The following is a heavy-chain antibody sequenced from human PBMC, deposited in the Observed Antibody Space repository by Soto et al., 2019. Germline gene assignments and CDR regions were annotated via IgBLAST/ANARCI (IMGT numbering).Heavy chain of an antibody. Sequence: GASVKVSCKASGYTFTSYDINWVRQATGQGLEWMGWMNPNSGNTGYAQKFQGRVTMTRNTSISTAYMELSSLRSEDTAVYYCARGSEWLRFRYYYYYYYMAVWGKGTTVTVSS. CDR1: GYTFTSYD. D-gene: IGHD5-12*01. J-gene: IGHJ6*03. V-gene: IGHV1-8*01. CDR3: ARGSEWLRFRYYYYYYYMAV. CDR2: MNPNSGNT.